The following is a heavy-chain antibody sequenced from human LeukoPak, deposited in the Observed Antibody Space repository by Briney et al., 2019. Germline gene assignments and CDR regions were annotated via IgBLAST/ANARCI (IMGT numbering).Heavy chain of an antibody. D-gene: IGHD2-2*01. CDR2: IMPMFGKA. CDR3: AGGRTDIVVVPATLRNYYFDY. V-gene: IGHV1-69*06. J-gene: IGHJ4*02. Sequence: SVKVSCKASGGTFSSYDISWVRQAPGQGLEWMGGIMPMFGKANYAQKFQGRVTTTADKATSTAYMELSSLRSEDTVVYYCAGGRTDIVVVPATLRNYYFDYWGQGTLVTVSS. CDR1: GGTFSSYD.